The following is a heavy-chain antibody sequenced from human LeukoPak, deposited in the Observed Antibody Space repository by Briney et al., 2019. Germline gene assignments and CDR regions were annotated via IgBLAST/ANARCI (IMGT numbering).Heavy chain of an antibody. V-gene: IGHV4-39*01. J-gene: IGHJ4*02. CDR2: IYYSGST. Sequence: SETLSLTCTVSGGSISSSSYYWGWVRQPPGKRLEWIGGIYYSGSTYYNPSLKSRVTISVDTSKNQFSLKLSSVTAADTAMYYCARSELRYFDWLFPPFDYWGQGTLVTVSS. CDR3: ARSELRYFDWLFPPFDY. CDR1: GGSISSSSYY. D-gene: IGHD3-9*01.